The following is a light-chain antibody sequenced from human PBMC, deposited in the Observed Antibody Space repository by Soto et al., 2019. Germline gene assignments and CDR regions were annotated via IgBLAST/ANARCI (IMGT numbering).Light chain of an antibody. CDR3: CSYAGSSTL. J-gene: IGLJ2*01. Sequence: QSALTQPASVSGSPGQSITISCTGTSSDVGSYNLVSWYQQHPGKARKLMIYEVSKRPSGVSNRLSGSKSGNTASLTISGLQAEDEADYYCCSYAGSSTLFGGGTKLTVL. CDR1: SSDVGSYNL. CDR2: EVS. V-gene: IGLV2-23*02.